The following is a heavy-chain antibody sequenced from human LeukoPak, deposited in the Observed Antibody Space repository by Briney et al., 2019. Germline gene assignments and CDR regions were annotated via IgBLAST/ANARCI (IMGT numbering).Heavy chain of an antibody. CDR1: GFTVSSNY. Sequence: GGSLRFSCTASGFTVSSNYMNWVRQAPGKGLEWVSVIYSGDSTYYADSVKGRFNISRDNSKNTLFLQMNSLRAEDTAVYYCAREAVTRNYFDYWGQRTRIPVSS. V-gene: IGHV3-53*01. J-gene: IGHJ4*02. D-gene: IGHD4-17*01. CDR2: IYSGDST. CDR3: AREAVTRNYFDY.